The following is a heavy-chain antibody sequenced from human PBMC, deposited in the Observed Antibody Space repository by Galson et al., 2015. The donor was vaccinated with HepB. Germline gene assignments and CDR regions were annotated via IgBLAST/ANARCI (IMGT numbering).Heavy chain of an antibody. J-gene: IGHJ2*01. CDR1: GGSISSYY. CDR2: IYTSGST. V-gene: IGHV4-4*07. CDR3: ARDREDYGDPNSYWYFEL. Sequence: ETLSLICTVSGGSISSYYWSWIRQPAGKGLEWIGRIYTSGSTNYNPSLKSRVTMSVDTSKNQFSLKLSSVTAADTAVYYCARDREDYGDPNSYWYFELWGRGTLVTVSS. D-gene: IGHD4-17*01.